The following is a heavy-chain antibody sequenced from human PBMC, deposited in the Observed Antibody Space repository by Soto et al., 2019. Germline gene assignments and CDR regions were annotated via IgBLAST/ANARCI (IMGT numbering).Heavy chain of an antibody. CDR3: EKYFWIGYYDYRMVV. D-gene: IGHD3-3*01. Sequence: GGSLRLSCAASGFTFSSYGMHWVRQAPGKGLEWVAVISYDGSNKYYADSVKGRFTISRDNSKNTLYLQMNSLRAEDTAVYYCEKYFWIGYYDYRMVVRGQATMVTVFS. J-gene: IGHJ6*02. V-gene: IGHV3-30*18. CDR1: GFTFSSYG. CDR2: ISYDGSNK.